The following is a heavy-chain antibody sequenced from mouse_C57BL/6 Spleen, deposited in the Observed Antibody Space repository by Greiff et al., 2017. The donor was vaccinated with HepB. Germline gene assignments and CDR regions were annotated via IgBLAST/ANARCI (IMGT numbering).Heavy chain of an antibody. CDR2: INPNNGGT. J-gene: IGHJ3*01. V-gene: IGHV1-26*01. CDR1: GYTFTDYY. CDR3: ANYYDYPWFAY. Sequence: VQLQQSGPELVKPGASVKISCKASGYTFTDYYMNWVKQSHGKSLEWIGDINPNNGGTSYNQKFKGKATFTVDKSSSTAYIELRSLTSEDSAVYYCANYYDYPWFAYWGQGTLVTVSA. D-gene: IGHD2-4*01.